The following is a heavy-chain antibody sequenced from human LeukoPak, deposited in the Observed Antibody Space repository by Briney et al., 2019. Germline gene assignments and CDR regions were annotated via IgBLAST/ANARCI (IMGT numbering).Heavy chain of an antibody. Sequence: GGSLRLSCAASGFTFSSYPMHWVRQAPGKGLEWVAIISYDGSNKYYADSVKGRFTISRDNSKNTLYLQMNSLRAEDTAVYYCARDAPRTIPGPPYYYYGMDVWGQGTTVTVSS. D-gene: IGHD3-3*01. CDR3: ARDAPRTIPGPPYYYYGMDV. CDR2: ISYDGSNK. CDR1: GFTFSSYP. V-gene: IGHV3-30-3*01. J-gene: IGHJ6*02.